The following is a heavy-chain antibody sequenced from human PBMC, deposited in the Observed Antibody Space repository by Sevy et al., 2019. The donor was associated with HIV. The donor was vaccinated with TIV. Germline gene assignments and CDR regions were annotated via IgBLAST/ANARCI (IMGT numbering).Heavy chain of an antibody. D-gene: IGHD2-2*01. J-gene: IGHJ4*02. V-gene: IGHV3-23*01. CDR1: GFTFSNYA. Sequence: GGSLRLSCAASGFTFSNYAMSWVRQAPGKGLEWVSTFSFGCGRINYADSVKGRFTISRDNSKNTLYLQMNSLRAEDTALYYCAREGCSKPHDYWGQGTLVTVSS. CDR3: AREGCSKPHDY. CDR2: FSFGCGRI.